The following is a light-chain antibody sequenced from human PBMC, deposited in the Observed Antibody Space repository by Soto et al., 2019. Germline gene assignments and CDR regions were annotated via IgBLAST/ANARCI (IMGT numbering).Light chain of an antibody. Sequence: QSVLTQSPSASASLGASVKLTCTLSSGHSSYDIAWHQQQPEKGPRYLMKLNSDGSHSKGDGIPDRFSGYSSGAERYLTISSLPSEEEADYYCQTWGTGGVVFGGGTKVTVL. CDR1: SGHSSYD. CDR2: LNSDGSH. CDR3: QTWGTGGVV. V-gene: IGLV4-69*01. J-gene: IGLJ2*01.